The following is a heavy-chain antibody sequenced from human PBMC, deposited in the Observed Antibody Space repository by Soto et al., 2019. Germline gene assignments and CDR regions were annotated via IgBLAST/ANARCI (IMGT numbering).Heavy chain of an antibody. V-gene: IGHV1-8*01. CDR1: GYTFTSYD. J-gene: IGHJ3*02. CDR2: MNPNNGNT. Sequence: ASVKVCCKASGYTFTSYDITWVRQATGQGLEWMGWMNPNNGNTGYAQKFQGRVTMTRNTSISTAYMELSSLRSEDTAVYYCATERWEDAFDIWGQGTMVTVSS. CDR3: ATERWEDAFDI. D-gene: IGHD1-26*01.